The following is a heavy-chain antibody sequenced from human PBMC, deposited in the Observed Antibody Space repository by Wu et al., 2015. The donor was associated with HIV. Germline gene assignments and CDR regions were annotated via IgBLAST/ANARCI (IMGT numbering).Heavy chain of an antibody. CDR2: IKPNSGGT. CDR3: ARDYCTSSNCKNAFDI. J-gene: IGHJ3*02. CDR1: GYTFTGYY. D-gene: IGHD2-2*01. Sequence: QVQLVQSGAEVKKPGASVKVSCKASGYTFTGYYMHWVRQAPGQGLEWMGWIKPNSGGTNYAQKFQGRVTMTRDTSISTAYMELSRLTSDDTAVYYCARDYCTSSNCKNAFDIWGQGTMVTVSS. V-gene: IGHV1-2*02.